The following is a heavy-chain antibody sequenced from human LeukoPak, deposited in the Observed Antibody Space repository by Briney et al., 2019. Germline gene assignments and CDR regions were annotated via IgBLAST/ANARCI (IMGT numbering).Heavy chain of an antibody. CDR1: GGSLSSYY. CDR2: IYYSGST. J-gene: IGHJ3*02. CDR3: ARSLWFGNAFDI. Sequence: SETLSLTCTVSGGSLSSYYWSWIRQPPGKGLEWMGYIYYSGSTNYNPSLKSRVTISVDTSKNQFSLKLSSVTAADTAVYYCARSLWFGNAFDIWGQGTMVTDSS. V-gene: IGHV4-59*01. D-gene: IGHD3-10*01.